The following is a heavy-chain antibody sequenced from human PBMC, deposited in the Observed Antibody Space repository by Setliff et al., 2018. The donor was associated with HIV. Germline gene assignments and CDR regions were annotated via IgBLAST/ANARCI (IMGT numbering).Heavy chain of an antibody. CDR2: LSSTNKFI. J-gene: IGHJ3*01. CDR3: TRVHSAYDVFAFDL. CDR1: GFTFRTYR. D-gene: IGHD5-12*01. V-gene: IGHV3-21*01. Sequence: GSLRLSCAASGFTFRTYRMSWVRQAPGKGLECVSFLSSTNKFINYADSVKGRFTISRDNAKNSLYLQMNGLIAEDTGIYYCTRVHSAYDVFAFDLWGQGTMVTVS.